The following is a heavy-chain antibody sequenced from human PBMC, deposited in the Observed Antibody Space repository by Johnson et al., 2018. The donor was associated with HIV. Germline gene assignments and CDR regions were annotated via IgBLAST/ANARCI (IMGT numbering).Heavy chain of an antibody. CDR3: ARDPSYDMAHPDGFDI. CDR2: ISYDGSNK. J-gene: IGHJ3*02. Sequence: QVQLVESGGGLVKREGSLRLSCAPSGFIFSNAWMSWVRQAPGKGLEWVAIISYDGSNKYYADSVKGRFTISRDNSKDTLYLQMNSLRAEDTAVYYCARDPSYDMAHPDGFDIWGQGTMVTVSS. V-gene: IGHV3-30-3*01. D-gene: IGHD3-22*01. CDR1: GFIFSNAW.